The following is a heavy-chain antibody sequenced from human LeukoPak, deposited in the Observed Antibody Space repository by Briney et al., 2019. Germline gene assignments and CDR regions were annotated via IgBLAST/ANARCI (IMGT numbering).Heavy chain of an antibody. CDR1: GGTFSSYA. V-gene: IGHV1-69*13. J-gene: IGHJ4*02. D-gene: IGHD3-10*01. CDR3: ARVDAYYYGSGSYYLSDH. Sequence: ASVKVSCKAPGGTFSSYAISWVRQAPGQGLEWMGGIIPIFGTANYAQKFQGRVTITADESTSTAYMELSSLRSEDTAVYYCARVDAYYYGSGSYYLSDHWGQGTLVTVSS. CDR2: IIPIFGTA.